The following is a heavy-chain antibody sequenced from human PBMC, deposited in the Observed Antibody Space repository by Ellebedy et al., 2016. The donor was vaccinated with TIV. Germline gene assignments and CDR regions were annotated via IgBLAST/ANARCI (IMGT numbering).Heavy chain of an antibody. CDR2: ISHDGSDE. V-gene: IGHV3-30*18. CDR1: GFTFSSYG. Sequence: GESLKISCAVSGFTFSSYGMQWVRQAPGKGLEWVAVISHDGSDEHYADSVKGRFTISRDNPKSTLYLQMNSLRAEDTAAYYCAKDQAWGYGYYFDYWGQGTLVTVSS. CDR3: AKDQAWGYGYYFDY. J-gene: IGHJ4*02. D-gene: IGHD7-27*01.